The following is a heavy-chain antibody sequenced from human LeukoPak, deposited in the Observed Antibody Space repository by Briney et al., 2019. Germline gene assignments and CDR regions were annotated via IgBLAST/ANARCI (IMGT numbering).Heavy chain of an antibody. CDR2: ISVSGGTT. D-gene: IGHD3-22*01. CDR3: AKEEANYYDSSAYQATFDS. Sequence: GGSLRLSCAASGFTFSSYAMSWVRQAPGKGLEWVSAISVSGGTTYYADSVKGRFTISRDNSENTLYLQMNSLRGEDTAVYYCAKEEANYYDSSAYQATFDSWGQGTLVTVSS. V-gene: IGHV3-23*01. J-gene: IGHJ4*02. CDR1: GFTFSSYA.